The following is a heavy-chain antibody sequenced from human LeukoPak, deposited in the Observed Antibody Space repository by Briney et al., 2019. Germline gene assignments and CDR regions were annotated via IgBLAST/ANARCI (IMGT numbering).Heavy chain of an antibody. CDR1: GYTFTDNH. CDR3: ARELGINAFDI. J-gene: IGHJ3*02. V-gene: IGHV1-2*02. D-gene: IGHD7-27*01. CDR2: IDPNSGGT. Sequence: GASVKVSCTAFGYTFTDNHLYWVRQAPGQGLDLMGWIDPNSGGTTYAQKFQGRFTVTRDTSISTAYMELSRLTSDDTALYYCARELGINAFDIWGQGTMVTVSS.